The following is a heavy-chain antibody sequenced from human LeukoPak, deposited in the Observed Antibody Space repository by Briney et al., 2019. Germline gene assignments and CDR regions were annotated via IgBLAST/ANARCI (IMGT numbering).Heavy chain of an antibody. J-gene: IGHJ3*02. Sequence: PGGSLRLSCAASGFTFITYSMNWVRQAPGKGLEWVSYISSGSTTIYNADSVKGRFTISRDNAKNSLYLQMNSLRAEDTAVYYCARDGAYSGSYRAAFDIWGQGTMVTVSS. V-gene: IGHV3-48*04. CDR3: ARDGAYSGSYRAAFDI. D-gene: IGHD1-26*01. CDR2: ISSGSTTI. CDR1: GFTFITYS.